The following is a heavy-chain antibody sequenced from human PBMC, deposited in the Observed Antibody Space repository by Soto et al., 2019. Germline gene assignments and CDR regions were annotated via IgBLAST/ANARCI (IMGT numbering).Heavy chain of an antibody. D-gene: IGHD3-3*01. CDR2: IYYSGST. CDR1: GGSISSYY. J-gene: IGHJ6*02. CDR3: ARGNPSEDGYNFWIYYYYGMDV. V-gene: IGHV4-59*01. Sequence: PSETLSLTCTVSGGSISSYYWSWIRQPPGKGLEWIGYIYYSGSTNYNPSLKSRVTISVDTSKSQFSLKLSSVTAADTAVYYCARGNPSEDGYNFWIYYYYGMDVWGQGTTVTVSS.